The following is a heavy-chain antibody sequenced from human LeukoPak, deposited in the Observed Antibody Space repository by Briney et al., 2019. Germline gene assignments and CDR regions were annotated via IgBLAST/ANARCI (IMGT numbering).Heavy chain of an antibody. D-gene: IGHD3-22*01. CDR2: IYSDGRT. V-gene: IGHV3-53*01. CDR1: GFIVSNKY. CDR3: AKGWDYYDSSGPIDY. J-gene: IGHJ4*02. Sequence: GGSLRLSCAASGFIVSNKYMTWVRQAPGKGLEWVSLIYSDGRTYYADSVKGRFTISRDNSKNTLYLQMNSLRAEDTAVYYCAKGWDYYDSSGPIDYWGQGTLVTVSS.